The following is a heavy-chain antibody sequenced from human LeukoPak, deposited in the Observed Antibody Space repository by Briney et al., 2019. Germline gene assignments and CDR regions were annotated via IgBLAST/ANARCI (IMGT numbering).Heavy chain of an antibody. CDR3: ARSSDSSGYYDYFDY. D-gene: IGHD3-22*01. CDR1: GYSFTSYW. J-gene: IGHJ4*02. CDR2: IYPGDSDT. Sequence: GESLKISCKGSGYSFTSYWIGWVRQMPGKGLEWMAIIYPGDSDTRYNPSFQGQVTISADKSISTAYLQWSSLKASDTAMYYCARSSDSSGYYDYFDYWGQGTLVTVSS. V-gene: IGHV5-51*01.